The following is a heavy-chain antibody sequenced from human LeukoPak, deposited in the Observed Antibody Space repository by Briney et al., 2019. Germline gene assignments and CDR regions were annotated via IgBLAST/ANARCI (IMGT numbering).Heavy chain of an antibody. CDR2: ISYDGSNK. D-gene: IGHD3-3*02. J-gene: IGHJ4*02. CDR1: GFTFSSYG. V-gene: IGHV3-30*18. Sequence: GGSLRLSCAASGFTFSSYGMHWVRQAPGKGLEWVAVISYDGSNKYYADSVKGRFTISRDNSKNTLYLQMDSLRAEDTAVYYCAKDRSSHSIRYYFDYWGQGTLVTVSS. CDR3: AKDRSSHSIRYYFDY.